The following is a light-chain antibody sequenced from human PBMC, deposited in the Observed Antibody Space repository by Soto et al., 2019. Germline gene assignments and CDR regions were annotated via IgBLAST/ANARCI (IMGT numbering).Light chain of an antibody. CDR3: QQYYNWPPAWT. CDR2: GAS. Sequence: DIVMTQSPASLSVSPGEGVTLSCRASQSVGNDLAWYQQIAGQAPRLLIYGASTRATGVPARFSGSGSGTDFTLTISTLQAEDFAVYSCQQYYNWPPAWTFGQGTRVDIK. CDR1: QSVGND. V-gene: IGKV3-15*01. J-gene: IGKJ1*01.